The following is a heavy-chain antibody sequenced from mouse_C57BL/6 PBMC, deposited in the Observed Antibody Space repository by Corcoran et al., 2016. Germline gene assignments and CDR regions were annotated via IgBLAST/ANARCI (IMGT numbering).Heavy chain of an antibody. J-gene: IGHJ4*01. CDR3: ARYPIYYGSSYYYAMDY. CDR2: IYPGSGNT. CDR1: GYTFTDYY. V-gene: IGHV1-76*01. D-gene: IGHD1-1*01. Sequence: QVQLKQSGAELVRPGASVKLSCKASGYTFTDYYINWVKQRPGQGLEWIARIYPGSGNTYYNEKFKGKATLTAEKSSSTAYMQLSSLTSEDSAVYFCARYPIYYGSSYYYAMDYWGQGTSVTVSS.